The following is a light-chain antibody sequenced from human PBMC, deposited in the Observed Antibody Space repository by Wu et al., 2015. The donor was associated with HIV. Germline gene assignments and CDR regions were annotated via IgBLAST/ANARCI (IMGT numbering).Light chain of an antibody. J-gene: IGKJ1*01. Sequence: ERVLTQSPGTLSLSPGDRATLSCRASQSVSSYLAWYQHKPGQAPRLLIYDASNRATGISARFSGSGSGTDFTLTISRLEPEDFAVYYCQQYGSSPWTFGQGTKVEIK. CDR2: DAS. V-gene: IGKV3-20*01. CDR3: QQYGSSPWT. CDR1: QSVSSY.